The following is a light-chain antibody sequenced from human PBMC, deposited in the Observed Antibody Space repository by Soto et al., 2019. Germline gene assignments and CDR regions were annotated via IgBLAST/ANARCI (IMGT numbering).Light chain of an antibody. CDR3: QQYLDWPLT. CDR2: GIS. Sequence: EIVMTQSPVTLSVSPGERVTLSCRASQSLATNLAWYQQKPGQTPRLVIYGISARASGIPGRFSGSGFGTDFTLTISSLLPEDAAVYYCQQYLDWPLTFGGGTKVEI. V-gene: IGKV3-15*01. CDR1: QSLATN. J-gene: IGKJ4*01.